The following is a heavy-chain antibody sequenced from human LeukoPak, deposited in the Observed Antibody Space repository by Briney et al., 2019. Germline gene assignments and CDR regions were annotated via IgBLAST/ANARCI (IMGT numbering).Heavy chain of an antibody. Sequence: GGSLRLSCAASGFSFSYYWMSWVRQGPGKGLEWVSVIYSGGSTYYADSVKGRFTISRDNSKNTLYLQMNSLRAEDTAVYYCARAYGFDYWGQGTLVTVSS. CDR1: GFSFSYYW. J-gene: IGHJ4*02. CDR2: IYSGGST. CDR3: ARAYGFDY. V-gene: IGHV3-66*01. D-gene: IGHD4-17*01.